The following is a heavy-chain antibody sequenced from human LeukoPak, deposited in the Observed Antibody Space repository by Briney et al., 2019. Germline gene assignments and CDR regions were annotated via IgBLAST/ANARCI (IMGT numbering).Heavy chain of an antibody. D-gene: IGHD7-27*01. CDR2: MNPNSGNT. J-gene: IGHJ3*02. V-gene: IGHV1-8*01. CDR1: GYTVTSYD. CDR3: ARALGPRAAFDI. Sequence: ASVKVSCKASGYTVTSYDINWVRQATGQGLEWMGWMNPNSGNTGYAQKFQGRVTMTRNTSISTAYMELSSLRSEDTAVYYCARALGPRAAFDIWGQGTMVTVSS.